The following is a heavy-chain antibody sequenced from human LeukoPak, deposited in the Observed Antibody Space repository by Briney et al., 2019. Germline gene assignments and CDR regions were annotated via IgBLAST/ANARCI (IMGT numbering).Heavy chain of an antibody. Sequence: GASVKVSCKASGYTFTGYYMHWVRQAPGQGLEWMGWINPNSGGTNYAQKFQGRVTMTRDTSISTAYMELSRLRSDDTAVYYCARVGITIFGVVTPPDYWGQGTLVTVSS. J-gene: IGHJ4*02. CDR2: INPNSGGT. CDR1: GYTFTGYY. CDR3: ARVGITIFGVVTPPDY. V-gene: IGHV1-2*02. D-gene: IGHD3-3*01.